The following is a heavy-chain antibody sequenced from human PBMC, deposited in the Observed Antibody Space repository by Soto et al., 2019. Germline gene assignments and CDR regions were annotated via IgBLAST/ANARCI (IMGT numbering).Heavy chain of an antibody. Sequence: QVQLVQSGAEVKKPGSSVKVSFKASGGNFSSYAISWVRQAPGQGLEWMGGMVPIFGTANYAQKFQGRVTLTPDESTSTAYIELSSLRSEDRAVYYCARLGPAFGGVRSGCWGQGTLVTGSS. V-gene: IGHV1-69*01. J-gene: IGHJ4*02. CDR2: MVPIFGTA. CDR3: ARLGPAFGGVRSGC. D-gene: IGHD3-16*01. CDR1: GGNFSSYA.